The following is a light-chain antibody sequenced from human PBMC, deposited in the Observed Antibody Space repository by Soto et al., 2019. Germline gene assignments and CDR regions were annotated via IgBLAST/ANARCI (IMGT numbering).Light chain of an antibody. CDR3: QKYNSAPLT. J-gene: IGKJ4*01. CDR2: ATS. V-gene: IGKV1-27*01. Sequence: DVQMTQSPSSLSAFVGDRVTITCQASQGIAPYLAWFQQKPGKVPKLLIYATSTLQSGVPSRFSGSGSGTDFTLTITRLQHEDVATYYCQKYNSAPLTFCGGTKLEIK. CDR1: QGIAPY.